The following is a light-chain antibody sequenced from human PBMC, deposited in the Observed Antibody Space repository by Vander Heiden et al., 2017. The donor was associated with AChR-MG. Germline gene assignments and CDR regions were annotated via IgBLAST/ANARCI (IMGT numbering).Light chain of an antibody. Sequence: DIQMTQSPPTLSASVGDRVTITCRASQSLSSWLAWYQQRPGTAPRLLIYQASTLESGVPSRFSGTGSGTEFTLTISSLHPDDFATYFCQQYHTYPLTFGGGTKVEI. CDR3: QQYHTYPLT. J-gene: IGKJ4*01. CDR1: QSLSSW. CDR2: QAS. V-gene: IGKV1-5*03.